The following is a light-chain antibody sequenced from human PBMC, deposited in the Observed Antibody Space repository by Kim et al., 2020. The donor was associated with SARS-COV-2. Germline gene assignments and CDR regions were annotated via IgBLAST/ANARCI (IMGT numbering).Light chain of an antibody. CDR3: QQYGNSPPTT. Sequence: EIVLTQSPGTLSLSPGERATLSCRASQGVSSSHLAWYQQKPGQAPRLLIYGASRRATGIPDRFSGSGSGTDFTLTISRLEPEEFAVYYCQQYGNSPPTTFGQGTKLEI. J-gene: IGKJ2*01. CDR1: QGVSSSH. V-gene: IGKV3-20*01. CDR2: GAS.